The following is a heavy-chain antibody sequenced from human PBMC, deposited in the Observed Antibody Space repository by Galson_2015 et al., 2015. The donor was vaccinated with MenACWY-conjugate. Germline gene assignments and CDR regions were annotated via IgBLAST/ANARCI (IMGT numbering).Heavy chain of an antibody. J-gene: IGHJ4*02. CDR3: SRTGATPGDY. V-gene: IGHV2-5*02. CDR1: GFSLSTSGVG. Sequence: PALVKPTQPLTLACTFSGFSLSTSGVGVGWIRQPPGKALEWLALIYWDDDKRYSPSLRSRLTTTKDTSKNHVVLTMTNMDPVDTATYYCSRTGATPGDYWGQGTLVTVSS. CDR2: IYWDDDK. D-gene: IGHD2-15*01.